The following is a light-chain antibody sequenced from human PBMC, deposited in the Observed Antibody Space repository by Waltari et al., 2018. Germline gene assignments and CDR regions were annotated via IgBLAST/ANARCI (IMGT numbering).Light chain of an antibody. CDR1: KLQTRY. CDR3: QAWDDRTVV. Sequence: SYELTQPPSVSVSPGQTASITCSGDKLQTRYVCLYQHKSGQAPVLVMYEDKKRPSRSPGRFSGSNSGNTATLTISGTQPIDEAEYYCQAWDDRTVVFGGGTKLTVL. V-gene: IGLV3-1*01. CDR2: EDK. J-gene: IGLJ2*01.